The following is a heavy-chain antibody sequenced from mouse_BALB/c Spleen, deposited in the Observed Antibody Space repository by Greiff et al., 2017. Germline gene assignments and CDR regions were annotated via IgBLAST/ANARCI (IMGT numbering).Heavy chain of an antibody. CDR3: ARTAYYRSFAY. Sequence: DVQLVESGGGLVQPGGSLRLSCATSGFTFSDFYMEWVRQPPGKRLEWIAASRNKANDYTTEYSASVKGRFIVSRDTSQSILYLQMNALRAEDTAIYYCARTAYYRSFAYWGQGTLVTVSA. D-gene: IGHD2-14*01. J-gene: IGHJ3*01. CDR2: SRNKANDYTT. CDR1: GFTFSDFY. V-gene: IGHV7-1*02.